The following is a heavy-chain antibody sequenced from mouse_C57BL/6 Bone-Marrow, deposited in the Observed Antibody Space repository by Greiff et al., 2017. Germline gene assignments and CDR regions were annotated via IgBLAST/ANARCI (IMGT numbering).Heavy chain of an antibody. CDR2: IDPEAGDT. Sequence: VQLQQSGAELVRPGASVKLSCTASGFNIKDYYMHWVKQRPEQGLEWIGRIDPEAGDTEYAPKFQGKATMTADTASNTAYLQLSSLTSEDTAVYYCTTGYYYGSSFRWYFDVWGTGTTVTVSS. CDR3: TTGYYYGSSFRWYFDV. J-gene: IGHJ1*03. D-gene: IGHD1-1*01. V-gene: IGHV14-1*01. CDR1: GFNIKDYY.